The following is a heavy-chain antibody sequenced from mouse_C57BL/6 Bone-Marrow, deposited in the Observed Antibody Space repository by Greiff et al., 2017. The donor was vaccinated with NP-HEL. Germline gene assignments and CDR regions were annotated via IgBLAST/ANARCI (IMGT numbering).Heavy chain of an antibody. CDR1: GYAFSSYW. CDR3: ARPYGSGYRWYFDV. D-gene: IGHD1-1*01. CDR2: IYPGDGDT. V-gene: IGHV1-80*01. Sequence: QVQLQQSGAELVKPGASVKISCKASGYAFSSYWMNWVKQRPGKGLEWIGQIYPGDGDTNYNGKFKGKATLTADKSSSTAYMQLSSLTSEDSAVYFCARPYGSGYRWYFDVWGTGTTVTVSS. J-gene: IGHJ1*03.